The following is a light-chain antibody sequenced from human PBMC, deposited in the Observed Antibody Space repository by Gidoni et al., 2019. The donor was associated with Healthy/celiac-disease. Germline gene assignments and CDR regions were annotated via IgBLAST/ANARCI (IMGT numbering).Light chain of an antibody. CDR1: QGISSY. CDR3: QQYYSFPWT. V-gene: IGKV1D-8*01. J-gene: IGKJ1*01. Sequence: VIWMTQSPSLLSASTGDRVTISCRIRQGISSYLAWYQQKPGKAREILIYAASTLQSGVPSRFSGSGSGTDFTLTISCMQSEDFATYYCQQYYSFPWTFGQGTKVEIK. CDR2: AAS.